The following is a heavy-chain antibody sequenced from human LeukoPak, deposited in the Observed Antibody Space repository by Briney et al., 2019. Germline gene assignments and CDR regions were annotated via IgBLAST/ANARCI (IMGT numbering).Heavy chain of an antibody. J-gene: IGHJ5*02. CDR1: GGTFSSYA. CDR3: ARGDPTPWRDYGDYNSWFDP. D-gene: IGHD4-17*01. V-gene: IGHV1-69*01. Sequence: SVKVSCKASGGTFSSYAISWVRQAPGQGLEWMGGIIPIFGTANSAQKFQGRVTITADESTSTAYMELSSLRSEDTAVYYCARGDPTPWRDYGDYNSWFDPWGQGTLVTVSS. CDR2: IIPIFGTA.